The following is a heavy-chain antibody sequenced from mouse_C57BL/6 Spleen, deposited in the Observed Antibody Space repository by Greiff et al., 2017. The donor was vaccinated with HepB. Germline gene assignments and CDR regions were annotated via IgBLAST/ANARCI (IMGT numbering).Heavy chain of an antibody. J-gene: IGHJ3*01. CDR1: GYSITSGYY. V-gene: IGHV3-6*01. D-gene: IGHD2-4*01. CDR2: ISYDGSN. CDR3: ARGGGYDSAWFAY. Sequence: ESGPGLVKPSQSLSLTCSVTGYSITSGYYWNWIRQFPGNKLEWMGYISYDGSNNYNPSLKNRISITRDTSKNQFFLKLNSVTTEDTATYYCARGGGYDSAWFAYWGQGTLVTVSA.